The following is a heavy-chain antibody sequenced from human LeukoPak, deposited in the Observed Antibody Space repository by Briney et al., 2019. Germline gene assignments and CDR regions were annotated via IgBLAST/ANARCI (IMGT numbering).Heavy chain of an antibody. D-gene: IGHD6-25*01. CDR1: GFTFSSYA. V-gene: IGHV3-23*01. Sequence: GGSLRLSCAASGFTFSSYAMSWVRQAPGKGLEWVLGISGGGGNTYYADSAKGRFTISRDNSKNMLYLQMNSLRAEDTALYYCAKGSSSGYRYYMDVWGKGTTVTVSS. J-gene: IGHJ6*03. CDR2: ISGGGGNT. CDR3: AKGSSSGYRYYMDV.